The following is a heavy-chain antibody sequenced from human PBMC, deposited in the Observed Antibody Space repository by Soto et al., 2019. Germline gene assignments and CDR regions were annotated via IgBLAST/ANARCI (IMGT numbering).Heavy chain of an antibody. D-gene: IGHD2-15*01. J-gene: IGHJ5*02. Sequence: SETLSLTCAVYGGSFSGYYWSWIRQPPGKGLEWIGEINHSGSTNYNPSLKSRVTISVDTSKNQFSLKLSSVTAADTAVYYCARGSNCSGGSCYAGTNNWFDPWGQGTLVTVS. CDR1: GGSFSGYY. CDR3: ARGSNCSGGSCYAGTNNWFDP. V-gene: IGHV4-34*01. CDR2: INHSGST.